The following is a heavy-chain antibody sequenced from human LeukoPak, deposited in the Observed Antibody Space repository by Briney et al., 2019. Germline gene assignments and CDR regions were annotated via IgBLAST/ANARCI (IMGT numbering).Heavy chain of an antibody. CDR3: AKEKTTVKTPGIDC. J-gene: IGHJ4*02. Sequence: PGRSLRLSCAASGFTFSSYGMHWVRQAPGKGLEWVAVISYDGSNKYYADSVKGRFTISRDNSKNTLYLQMNSLRAEDTAVYYCAKEKTTVKTPGIDCWGQGTLVTVSS. D-gene: IGHD4-23*01. CDR2: ISYDGSNK. CDR1: GFTFSSYG. V-gene: IGHV3-30*18.